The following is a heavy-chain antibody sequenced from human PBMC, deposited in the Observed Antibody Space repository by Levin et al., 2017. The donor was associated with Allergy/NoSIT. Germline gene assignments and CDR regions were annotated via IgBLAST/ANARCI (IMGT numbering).Heavy chain of an antibody. CDR3: AKDCGWYQFDY. CDR2: INQDGSSK. D-gene: IGHD6-19*01. J-gene: IGHJ4*02. Sequence: GESLKISCAASGFTFSNYWMAWVRQAPGKGLEWVAIINQDGSSKYFVDSVKGRFTISRDNAKNSLYLQMNSLRAEDTAVYYCAKDCGWYQFDYWGQGTLVTVSS. V-gene: IGHV3-7*01. CDR1: GFTFSNYW.